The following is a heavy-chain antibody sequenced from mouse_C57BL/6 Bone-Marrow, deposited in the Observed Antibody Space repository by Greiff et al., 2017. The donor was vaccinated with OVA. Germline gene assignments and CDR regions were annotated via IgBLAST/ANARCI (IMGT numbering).Heavy chain of an antibody. Sequence: VQLQQSGPELVKPGASVKISCKASGYSFTGYYMNWVKQSPEKSLEWIGEINPSTGGTTYNQKFKAKATLTVDKSSSTAYMQLKSLTSEDSAVYYCARGGYYTDDWGQGTSVTVSS. CDR3: ARGGYYTDD. J-gene: IGHJ4*01. CDR2: INPSTGGT. V-gene: IGHV1-42*01. D-gene: IGHD2-12*01. CDR1: GYSFTGYY.